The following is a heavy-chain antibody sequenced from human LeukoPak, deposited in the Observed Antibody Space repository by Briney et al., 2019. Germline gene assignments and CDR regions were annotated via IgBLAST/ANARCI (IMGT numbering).Heavy chain of an antibody. V-gene: IGHV1-46*03. CDR3: ARVTPNYYDSSGPTGSFDY. Sequence: ASVKVFCKASGYTFTSYYMHWVRQAPGQGLEWMGIINPSGGSTSYAQKFQGRVTMTRDTSTSTVYMELSSLRSEDTAVYYCARVTPNYYDSSGPTGSFDYWGQGTLVTVPS. CDR2: INPSGGST. J-gene: IGHJ4*02. CDR1: GYTFTSYY. D-gene: IGHD3-22*01.